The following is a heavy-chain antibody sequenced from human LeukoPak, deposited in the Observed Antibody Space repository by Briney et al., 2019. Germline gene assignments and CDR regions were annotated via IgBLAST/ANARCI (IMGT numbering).Heavy chain of an antibody. V-gene: IGHV1-69*04. D-gene: IGHD3-3*01. CDR1: GGTFSSYA. Sequence: SVKVSCKASGGTFSSYAISWVRQAPGQGLEWMGRIIPILGIANYAQKFQGRVTITADKSTSTAYMELSSLRSEDTAVYYCASGAIYYDFWSGYSSWGQGTLVTVSS. J-gene: IGHJ5*02. CDR2: IIPILGIA. CDR3: ASGAIYYDFWSGYSS.